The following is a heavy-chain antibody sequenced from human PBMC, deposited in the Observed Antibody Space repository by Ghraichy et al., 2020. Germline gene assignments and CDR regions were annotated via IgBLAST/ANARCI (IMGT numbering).Heavy chain of an antibody. V-gene: IGHV3-7*03. CDR1: GFAFSTSW. CDR3: AREVASIRAFDI. CDR2: IKPDGGEK. D-gene: IGHD5-24*01. Sequence: GGSLRLSCAASGFAFSTSWMTWVRQAPGKGLEWVANIKPDGGEKYYVDSVRGQFTISRDNAKNSLYLQMNSLRAEDTAVYFCAREVASIRAFDIWGQGTMVDVSS. J-gene: IGHJ3*02.